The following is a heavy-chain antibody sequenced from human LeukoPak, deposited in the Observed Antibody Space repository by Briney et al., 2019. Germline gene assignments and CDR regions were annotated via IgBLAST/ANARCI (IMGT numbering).Heavy chain of an antibody. J-gene: IGHJ3*02. CDR1: GFTFSSYS. Sequence: GGSQRLSCAASGFTFSSYSMNWVRQAPGKGLEWVSYISSSSSTIYYADSVKGRFTISRDNSKNTLYLQMNSLRAEDSAEYYCAKSLLTTATGTGRAFDIWGQGTMVTVSA. D-gene: IGHD1-1*01. CDR3: AKSLLTTATGTGRAFDI. V-gene: IGHV3-48*01. CDR2: ISSSSSTI.